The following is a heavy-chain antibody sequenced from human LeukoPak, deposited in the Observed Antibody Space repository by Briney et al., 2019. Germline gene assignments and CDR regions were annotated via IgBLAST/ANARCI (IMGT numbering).Heavy chain of an antibody. Sequence: GGSLRLSCAASGFTFSNYAMTWVRQAPGRGLEWVAAISGSGDTTYYADSVKGRFTISRDNSKNTLYLQMNSLRAEDTAMYYCAREPLGYYFDYWGQGTLVTVSS. CDR2: ISGSGDTT. CDR1: GFTFSNYA. J-gene: IGHJ4*02. V-gene: IGHV3-23*01. CDR3: AREPLGYYFDY.